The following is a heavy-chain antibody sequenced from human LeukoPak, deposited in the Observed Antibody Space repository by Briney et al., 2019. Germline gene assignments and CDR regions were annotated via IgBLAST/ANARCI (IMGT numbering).Heavy chain of an antibody. CDR1: GGSISSGSYY. J-gene: IGHJ5*02. Sequence: SETLSLTCTVSGGSISSGSYYWSWIRQPAGKGLEWIGRIYTSGSTNYNPSLKSRVTISVDTSKNHFSLRLISVTAADTAVYYCARHEHKAVAGDTWGQGTLVTVSS. CDR2: IYTSGST. D-gene: IGHD6-19*01. CDR3: ARHEHKAVAGDT. V-gene: IGHV4-61*02.